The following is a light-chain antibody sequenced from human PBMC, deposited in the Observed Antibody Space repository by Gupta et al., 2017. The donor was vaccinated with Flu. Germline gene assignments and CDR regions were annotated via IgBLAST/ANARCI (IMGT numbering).Light chain of an antibody. J-gene: IGLJ3*02. Sequence: QSVLTQPPSVPAAPGQKVTISCPGSSSNIGINYVSWYQQLPGTAPKLLIFDNHKRPSGIPDRFSGSKSGTSATLGITGLQTGDEADYYCGTWDNSLSAMVFGGGTKVTVL. V-gene: IGLV1-51*01. CDR3: GTWDNSLSAMV. CDR1: SSNIGINY. CDR2: DNH.